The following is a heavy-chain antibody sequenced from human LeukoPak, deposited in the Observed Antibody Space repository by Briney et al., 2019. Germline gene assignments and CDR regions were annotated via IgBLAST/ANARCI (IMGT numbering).Heavy chain of an antibody. D-gene: IGHD3-16*02. CDR2: IKSKTDGGTT. Sequence: GGSLRLSCAASGFTFSSYWMHWVRQAPGKGLEWVGRIKSKTDGGTTDYAAPVKGRFTISRDDSKNTLYLQMNSLKTEDTAVYYCTTGESDYDYVWGSYREVFDYWGQGTLVTVSS. CDR1: GFTFSSYW. J-gene: IGHJ4*02. V-gene: IGHV3-15*01. CDR3: TTGESDYDYVWGSYREVFDY.